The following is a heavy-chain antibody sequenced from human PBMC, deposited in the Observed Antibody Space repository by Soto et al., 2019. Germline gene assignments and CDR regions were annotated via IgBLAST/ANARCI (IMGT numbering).Heavy chain of an antibody. CDR3: ARDRASSSSRFYFDY. CDR2: INAGNGNT. CDR1: GYTFTSYA. Sequence: QVQLVQSGAEVKKPGASVKVSCKASGYTFTSYAMHWVRQAPGQRLEWMGWINAGNGNTKYSQKFQGRVTITRDTSASTAYMELSSLRSEDTAMYYCARDRASSSSRFYFDYWGQGTLVTVSS. V-gene: IGHV1-3*01. D-gene: IGHD6-6*01. J-gene: IGHJ4*02.